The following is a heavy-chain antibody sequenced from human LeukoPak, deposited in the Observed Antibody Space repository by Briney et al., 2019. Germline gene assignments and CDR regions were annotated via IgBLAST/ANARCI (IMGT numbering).Heavy chain of an antibody. J-gene: IGHJ4*02. Sequence: GGSLRLSCAASGFTFSSYEMNWVRQAPGKGLEWVSYISSSGSTIYYADSVKGRFTLSRDNSKNMFYLEMNSLRAEDTALYYCARNHWAYCGGECYDDYWGQGTLVTVSS. CDR2: ISSSGSTI. CDR1: GFTFSSYE. CDR3: ARNHWAYCGGECYDDY. D-gene: IGHD2-21*01. V-gene: IGHV3-48*03.